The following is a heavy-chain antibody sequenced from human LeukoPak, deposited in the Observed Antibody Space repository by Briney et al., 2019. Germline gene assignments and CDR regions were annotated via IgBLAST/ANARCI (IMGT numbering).Heavy chain of an antibody. CDR1: GYTFTGYY. J-gene: IGHJ4*02. D-gene: IGHD5-12*01. V-gene: IGHV1-2*02. CDR3: ARDRAGYSGCDFDY. Sequence: ASVKVSRKASGYTFTGYYMHWVRQAPGQGLEWMGWINPNSGGTNYAQKFQGRVTVSRDTSISTVYMDLSRLRSDDTSLYYCARDRAGYSGCDFDYWGQGTLVTVSS. CDR2: INPNSGGT.